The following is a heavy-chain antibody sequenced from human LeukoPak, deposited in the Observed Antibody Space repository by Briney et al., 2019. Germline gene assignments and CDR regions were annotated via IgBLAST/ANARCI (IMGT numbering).Heavy chain of an antibody. D-gene: IGHD3-10*01. V-gene: IGHV3-53*01. J-gene: IGHJ2*01. CDR3: ARVGDHFHWYLDL. CDR1: GFILSTKY. CDR2: FYSGSDT. Sequence: GGSLRLSCAASGFILSTKYMNWVRQSPGKGLEWLSIFYSGSDTYYPNSVKGRFTISRDNSKNFLFLQINDLRAEHTAVYYCARVGDHFHWYLDLWGRGTLVTVSS.